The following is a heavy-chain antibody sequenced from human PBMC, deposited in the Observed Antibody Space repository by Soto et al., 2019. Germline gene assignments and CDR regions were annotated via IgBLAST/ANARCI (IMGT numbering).Heavy chain of an antibody. Sequence: EVQLLESGGGLVQPGGSLRLSCAASGFTFSSYAMSWVRQAPGKGLEWVSAISGSGGSTYSADSVKGRFTISRDNSKNTLYMQMNSLRAEDTAVYYCAKDPDDSSGYCPGDYWGQGTLVTVSS. CDR3: AKDPDDSSGYCPGDY. D-gene: IGHD3-22*01. CDR2: ISGSGGST. CDR1: GFTFSSYA. J-gene: IGHJ4*02. V-gene: IGHV3-23*01.